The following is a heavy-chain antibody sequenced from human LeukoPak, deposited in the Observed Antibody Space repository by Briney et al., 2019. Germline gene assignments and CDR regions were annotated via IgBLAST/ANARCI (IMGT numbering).Heavy chain of an antibody. CDR2: INHSGST. CDR3: ARVPRIAVAGKGGFDY. CDR1: GGSFSGYY. V-gene: IGHV4-34*01. J-gene: IGHJ4*02. Sequence: SETLSLTCAVYGGSFSGYYWSWIRQPPGKGLEWIGEINHSGSTSYNPSLKSRVTISVDTSKNQFSLKLSSVTAADTAVYYCARVPRIAVAGKGGFDYWGQGTLVTVSS. D-gene: IGHD6-19*01.